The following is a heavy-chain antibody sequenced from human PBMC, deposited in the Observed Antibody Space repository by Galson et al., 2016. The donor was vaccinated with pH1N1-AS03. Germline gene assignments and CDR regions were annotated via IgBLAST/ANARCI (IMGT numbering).Heavy chain of an antibody. CDR3: ARDTYYDTGAFYGHFDF. D-gene: IGHD3-22*01. J-gene: IGHJ4*02. V-gene: IGHV1-69*06. Sequence: SVKVSCKASEGTFSNFGISWVRQAPGQGLEWMGGFIPIFGTANVAQKFKGRVTITADNLELSSLRSDDTAVYSCARDTYYDTGAFYGHFDFWGQGTLLVVSS. CDR2: FIPIFGTA. CDR1: EGTFSNFG.